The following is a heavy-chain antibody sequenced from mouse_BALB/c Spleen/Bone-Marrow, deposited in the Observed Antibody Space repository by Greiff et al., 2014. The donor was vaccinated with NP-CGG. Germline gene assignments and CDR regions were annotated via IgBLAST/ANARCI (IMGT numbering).Heavy chain of an antibody. Sequence: VQLQQSGPDLVQPSQSLSLTCTVSGYSITSGYSCHCIRQFPGKKLEWMGYIHYSGSTNYNPSLKSRITITRDTSKNQFFLQLNSVTTEDTATYYCARACYGNFAYWGQGTPVTVSA. CDR2: IHYSGST. D-gene: IGHD2-10*01. J-gene: IGHJ3*01. V-gene: IGHV3-1*02. CDR1: GYSITSGYS. CDR3: ARACYGNFAY.